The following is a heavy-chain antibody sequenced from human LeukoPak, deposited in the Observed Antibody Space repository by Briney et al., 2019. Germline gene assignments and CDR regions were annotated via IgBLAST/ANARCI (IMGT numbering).Heavy chain of an antibody. V-gene: IGHV3-30-3*01. CDR3: ARPGAVHSSSWYFDY. D-gene: IGHD6-13*01. Sequence: PGRSLRLSCAASGFTFSSYAMHWVRQAPGKGLEWVAVISYDGSNKYYADSVKGRFTISRDNSKNTLYLQMNSLRAEDTAVYYCARPGAVHSSSWYFDYWGQGTLVTVSS. J-gene: IGHJ4*02. CDR2: ISYDGSNK. CDR1: GFTFSSYA.